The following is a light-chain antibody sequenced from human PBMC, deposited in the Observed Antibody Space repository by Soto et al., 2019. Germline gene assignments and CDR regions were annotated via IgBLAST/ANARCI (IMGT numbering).Light chain of an antibody. Sequence: QSVLTQPRSVSGSPGQPVTISCTVTSSDVGGYKVVSWYQHHPGKAPRLMIYDVNKRPSGVPDRFSASKSGDTASLTISGLQAEDDADYYCCSYTGHYFWAFGPRTKGTV. CDR1: SSDVGGYKV. J-gene: IGLJ1*01. V-gene: IGLV2-11*01. CDR2: DVN. CDR3: CSYTGHYFWA.